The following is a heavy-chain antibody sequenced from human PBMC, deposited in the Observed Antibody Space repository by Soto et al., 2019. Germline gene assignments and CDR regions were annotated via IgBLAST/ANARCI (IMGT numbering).Heavy chain of an antibody. V-gene: IGHV3-33*01. Sequence: GGSLRLSCAASGFTFSSYGMHWVRQAPGKGLEWVAVIWYDGSNKYYADSVKGRFTISRDNPKNTLYLQMNSLRAEDTAVYYCARVLYSSGWSDYWGQGTLVTVSS. J-gene: IGHJ4*02. CDR3: ARVLYSSGWSDY. CDR1: GFTFSSYG. D-gene: IGHD6-19*01. CDR2: IWYDGSNK.